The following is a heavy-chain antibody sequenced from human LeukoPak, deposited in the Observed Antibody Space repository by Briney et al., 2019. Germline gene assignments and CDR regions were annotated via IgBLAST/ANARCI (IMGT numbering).Heavy chain of an antibody. V-gene: IGHV3-53*01. CDR1: GFTVRSNY. CDR3: ATYSSLNRREFQY. CDR2: IYSGGST. J-gene: IGHJ1*01. Sequence: PGGSLRLSCAASGFTVRSNYTSWVRQAPGKGLEWVSVIYSGGSTYYADSVMGRFTISRDNAKNSLYLQMNSLRAEDTAVYYCATYSSLNRREFQYWGQGTLLTVSS. D-gene: IGHD3-22*01.